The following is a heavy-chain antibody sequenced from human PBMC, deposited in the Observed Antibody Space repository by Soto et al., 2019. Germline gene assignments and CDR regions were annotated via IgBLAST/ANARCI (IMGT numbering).Heavy chain of an antibody. V-gene: IGHV1-18*01. CDR2: ISAYNGNT. Sequence: QVQLVQSGAEVKKPGASVKVSCKASGYTFTTYGISWVRQAPGQGLERMGWISAYNGNTNYAQKLQGRVTMTTDTSTRTAYMERRSLRSDDTAVDYCARDHGYCSGGTCYPRYWGQGTLVTVSS. D-gene: IGHD2-15*01. CDR1: GYTFTTYG. J-gene: IGHJ4*02. CDR3: ARDHGYCSGGTCYPRY.